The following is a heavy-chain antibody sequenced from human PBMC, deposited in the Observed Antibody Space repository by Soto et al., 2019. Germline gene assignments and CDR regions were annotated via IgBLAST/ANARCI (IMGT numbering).Heavy chain of an antibody. J-gene: IGHJ4*02. V-gene: IGHV1-69*13. CDR2: IIPIFGTA. CDR1: GGTFSSYA. D-gene: IGHD3-22*01. Sequence: GASVKVSCKASGGTFSSYAISWVRQAPGQGLEWMGGIIPIFGTANYAQKFQGRVTITADESTSTAYMELSSLRSEDTAVYYCARAPGSSGYSADFDYWGQGTLVTVSS. CDR3: ARAPGSSGYSADFDY.